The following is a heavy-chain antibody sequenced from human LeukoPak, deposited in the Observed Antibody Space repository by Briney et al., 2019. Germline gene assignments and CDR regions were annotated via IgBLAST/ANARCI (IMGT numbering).Heavy chain of an antibody. CDR3: VNSSPGGGWLVSGNFDY. J-gene: IGHJ4*02. D-gene: IGHD6-19*01. CDR1: GGSISSNNYY. V-gene: IGHV4-39*01. CDR2: IYYSGST. Sequence: SETLSLTCSVSGGSISSNNYYWGWIRQPPGKGLEWIGSIYYSGSTYYNPSLKSRVTISVDTSKNQFSLKLSSVTAADTAVYYCVNSSPGGGWLVSGNFDYWGQGTLVTVSS.